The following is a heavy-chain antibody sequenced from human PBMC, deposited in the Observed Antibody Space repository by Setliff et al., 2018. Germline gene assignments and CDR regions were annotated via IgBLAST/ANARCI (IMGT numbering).Heavy chain of an antibody. D-gene: IGHD3-10*01. CDR3: ARHALEYGSGSYKDGMDV. CDR2: IYHSGST. CDR1: GGSISSRSYY. Sequence: SETLSLTCTVSGGSISSRSYYWGWIRQPPGKGLEWIGSIYHSGSTYYIPSLKSRVTISVDTSKNQFSLKLSSVTAADTAVYYCARHALEYGSGSYKDGMDVWGQGTTVTVSS. J-gene: IGHJ6*02. V-gene: IGHV4-39*01.